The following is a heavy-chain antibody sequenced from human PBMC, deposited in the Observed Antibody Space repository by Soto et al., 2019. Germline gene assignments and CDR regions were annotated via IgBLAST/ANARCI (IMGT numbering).Heavy chain of an antibody. CDR3: ARGPIVAVAHVDY. D-gene: IGHD3-22*01. CDR1: GFTFSTYP. J-gene: IGHJ4*02. V-gene: IGHV3-30-3*01. CDR2: VSIDGSRE. Sequence: GGSLRLSCAACGFTFSTYPMHWVRQAPGKGLEWVAAVSIDGSREFYADSVKGRFTISRDNSKDALYLQMNSLRVEDTAVYYCARGPIVAVAHVDYWGQGTLVTVSS.